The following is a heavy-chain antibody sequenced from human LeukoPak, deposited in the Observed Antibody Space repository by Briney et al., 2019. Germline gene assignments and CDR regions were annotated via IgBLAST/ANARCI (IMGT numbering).Heavy chain of an antibody. CDR2: MNPNSGNT. Sequence: ASVKVSCKASGYTFTSYDINWVRQATGQGLGWMGWMNPNSGNTGYAQKFQGRVTMTRNTSISTAYMELSSLRSEDTAVYYCARGWSGYDRPPNWFDPWGQRTLVTVSS. D-gene: IGHD5-12*01. CDR3: ARGWSGYDRPPNWFDP. V-gene: IGHV1-8*01. J-gene: IGHJ5*02. CDR1: GYTFTSYD.